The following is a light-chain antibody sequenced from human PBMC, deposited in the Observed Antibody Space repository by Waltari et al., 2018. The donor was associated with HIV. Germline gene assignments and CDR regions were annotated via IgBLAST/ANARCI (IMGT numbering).Light chain of an antibody. Sequence: QSALTQPRSVSGSPGQSVPIPCTGTSRDVGGYNYVSWYQQHPGKAPKLMIYDVSKRPSGVPARFSASKSGNTASLTISGRQAEDEADYYCCSYGGSYTWVFGGGTKLTVL. V-gene: IGLV2-11*01. CDR1: SRDVGGYNY. CDR2: DVS. J-gene: IGLJ3*02. CDR3: CSYGGSYTWV.